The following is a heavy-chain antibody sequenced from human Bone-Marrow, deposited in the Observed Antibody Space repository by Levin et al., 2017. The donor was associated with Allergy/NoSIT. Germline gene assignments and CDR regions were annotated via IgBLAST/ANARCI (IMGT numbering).Heavy chain of an antibody. CDR1: GFTFSTFA. D-gene: IGHD6-6*01. J-gene: IGHJ3*01. CDR3: ATRARRYDAFHV. CDR2: ISGGGGST. Sequence: PGGSLRLSCAASGFTFSTFAMNWVRQAPGKGLEWVSTISGGGGSTYYADSVKGRFTISRDNSKNTLFLRMSTLRAEDTAVYYCATRARRYDAFHVWGQGTMVTVSS. V-gene: IGHV3-23*01.